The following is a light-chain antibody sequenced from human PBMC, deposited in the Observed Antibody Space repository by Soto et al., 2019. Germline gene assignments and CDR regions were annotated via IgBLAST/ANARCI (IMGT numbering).Light chain of an antibody. J-gene: IGLJ2*01. CDR1: SSDVGGYNY. CDR2: DVS. V-gene: IGLV2-14*01. CDR3: SSYTRRSTLHVV. Sequence: QSALTQPASVSGSPGQSITISCTGTSSDVGGYNYVSWYQQHPGKAPKLMIYDVSNRPSGVSNRFSGSKSGNTASLTISGLQAEDEADYYCSSYTRRSTLHVVFGGGTKVTVL.